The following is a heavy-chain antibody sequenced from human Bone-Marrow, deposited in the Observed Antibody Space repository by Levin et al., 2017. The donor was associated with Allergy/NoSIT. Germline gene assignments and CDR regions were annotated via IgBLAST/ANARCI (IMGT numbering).Heavy chain of an antibody. CDR1: GGSFSGYY. CDR2: INHSGST. Sequence: PSETLSLTCAVYGGSFSGYYWSWIRQPPGKGLEWIGEINHSGSTNYNPSLKSRVTISVDTSKNQFSLKLSSVTAADTAVYYCARGIAVAGHRYFQHWGQGTLVTVSS. J-gene: IGHJ1*01. D-gene: IGHD6-19*01. V-gene: IGHV4-34*01. CDR3: ARGIAVAGHRYFQH.